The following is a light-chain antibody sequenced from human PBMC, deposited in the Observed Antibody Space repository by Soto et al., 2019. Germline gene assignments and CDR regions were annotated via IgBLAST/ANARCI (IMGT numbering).Light chain of an antibody. CDR3: QQYNNWPPIT. J-gene: IGKJ5*01. CDR2: GAS. V-gene: IGKV3-15*01. CDR1: QSVRSN. Sequence: EIVMKQSPATLSVSPGERATVSCRASQSVRSNLAWYHQKPGQAPRLLIYGASTRATGIPARFSGSGSGTEFTLTISSLQSEDFAVYYCQQYNNWPPITFGQGTRLEIK.